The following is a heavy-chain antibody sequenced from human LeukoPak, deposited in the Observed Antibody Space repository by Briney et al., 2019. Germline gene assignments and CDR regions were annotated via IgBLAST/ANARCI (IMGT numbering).Heavy chain of an antibody. V-gene: IGHV4-30-2*01. CDR1: GGSISSGGYY. J-gene: IGHJ4*02. CDR2: IYHSGST. Sequence: SETLSLTCTVSGGSISSGGYYWSWIRQPPGKGLEWIGYIYHSGSTYYNPSLKSRVTISVDRSKNQFSLKLSSVTAADTAVYYCARGQRRPVVRGVTFDYWGQGTLVTVSS. D-gene: IGHD3-10*01. CDR3: ARGQRRPVVRGVTFDY.